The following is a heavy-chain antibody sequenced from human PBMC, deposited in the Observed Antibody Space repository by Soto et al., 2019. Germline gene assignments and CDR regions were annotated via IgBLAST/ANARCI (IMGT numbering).Heavy chain of an antibody. Sequence: SETLSLTCSVSGGSIKSYYWSWIRQPPGRGLEWIGYIFYSGSIKYNPSLKSRVTISLDTSKNQFSLKLTSVTSADTAVYYCARVGGAPLGAFDIWGQGTAVTVSS. CDR3: ARVGGAPLGAFDI. V-gene: IGHV4-59*01. J-gene: IGHJ3*02. CDR1: GGSIKSYY. D-gene: IGHD2-15*01. CDR2: IFYSGSI.